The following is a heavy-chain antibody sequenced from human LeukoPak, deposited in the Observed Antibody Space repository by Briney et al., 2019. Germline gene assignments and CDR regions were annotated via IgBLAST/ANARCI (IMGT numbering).Heavy chain of an antibody. CDR2: IKQDGSEK. J-gene: IGHJ4*02. CDR3: ARDCYGSGSFYSYFDY. Sequence: PGGSLRLSCAASGFTFSDYWMSWVRQAPGKGLKWVAIIKQDGSEKYYVDSVKGRFTISRDNTKNSLSLQVNSLRAEDTAVYYCARDCYGSGSFYSYFDYWGQGTLVTVSS. CDR1: GFTFSDYW. V-gene: IGHV3-7*01. D-gene: IGHD3-10*01.